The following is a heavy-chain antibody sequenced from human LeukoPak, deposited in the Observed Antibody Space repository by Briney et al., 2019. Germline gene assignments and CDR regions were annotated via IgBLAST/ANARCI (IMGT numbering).Heavy chain of an antibody. CDR1: GYTFTSYD. CDR3: ASSRTNYCGGDCPYGAFDI. CDR2: MNPNSGNT. J-gene: IGHJ3*02. D-gene: IGHD2-21*01. V-gene: IGHV1-8*03. Sequence: GASVKVSCKASGYTFTSYDINLVRQATGQGLEWMGWMNPNSGNTGYAQKFQGRVTITRNTSISTAYMELSSLRSEDTAVYYCASSRTNYCGGDCPYGAFDIWGQGTMVTVSS.